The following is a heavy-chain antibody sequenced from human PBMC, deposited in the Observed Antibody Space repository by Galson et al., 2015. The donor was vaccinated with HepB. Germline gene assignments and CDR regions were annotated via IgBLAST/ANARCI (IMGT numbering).Heavy chain of an antibody. CDR3: SSSRYCSGGSCQCS. J-gene: IGHJ5*02. V-gene: IGHV3-74*01. CDR1: GFTFRTYW. CDR2: INADGRTT. D-gene: IGHD2-15*01. Sequence: SLRLSCAASGFTFRTYWMHWARQAPGRGLVWVSRINADGRTTFYADSVKGRFTNTRDNAKNTLYLQMNSLRAEDTAVYYCSSSRYCSGGSCQCSWGQGTLVTVPS.